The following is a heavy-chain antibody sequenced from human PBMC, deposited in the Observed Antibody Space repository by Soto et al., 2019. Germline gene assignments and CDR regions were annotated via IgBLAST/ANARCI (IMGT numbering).Heavy chain of an antibody. CDR3: ARVPYCSSTSCYTRNYYYYGMDV. D-gene: IGHD2-2*02. J-gene: IGHJ6*02. CDR1: GYTFTSYG. Sequence: GASVKVSCKASGYTFTSYGISWVRQAPGQGLEWMGWISAYNGNTNYAQKLQGRVTMTTDTSTSTAYMELRSLRSDDTAVYYCARVPYCSSTSCYTRNYYYYGMDVWGQATTVTVSS. V-gene: IGHV1-18*04. CDR2: ISAYNGNT.